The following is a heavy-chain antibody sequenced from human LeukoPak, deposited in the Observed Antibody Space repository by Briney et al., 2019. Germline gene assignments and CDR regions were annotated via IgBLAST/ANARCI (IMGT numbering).Heavy chain of an antibody. Sequence: GGSPRLSCAASGFTFSSYSMNWARQAPGKGLEWVSYISSSSSTIYYADSVKGRFTISRDNAKNSLYLQMNSLRDEDTAVYYCARVQWELTPRAAFDIWGQGTMVTVSS. CDR3: ARVQWELTPRAAFDI. CDR2: ISSSSSTI. D-gene: IGHD1-26*01. J-gene: IGHJ3*02. CDR1: GFTFSSYS. V-gene: IGHV3-48*02.